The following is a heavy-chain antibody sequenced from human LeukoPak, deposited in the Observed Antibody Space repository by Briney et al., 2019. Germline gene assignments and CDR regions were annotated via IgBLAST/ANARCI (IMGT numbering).Heavy chain of an antibody. CDR3: ARERGYSGHNSD. Sequence: GGSLRLSRAASGFTFSSYEMNWVRQAPGKGLEWVSYISSSGSTIYYADSVKGRFTISRDNAKNSLYLQMNSLRAEDTAVYYCARERGYSGHNSDWGQGTLVTVSS. J-gene: IGHJ1*01. CDR2: ISSSGSTI. D-gene: IGHD5-12*01. V-gene: IGHV3-48*03. CDR1: GFTFSSYE.